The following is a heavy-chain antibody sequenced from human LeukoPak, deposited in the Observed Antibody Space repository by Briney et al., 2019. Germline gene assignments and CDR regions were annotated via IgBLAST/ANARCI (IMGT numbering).Heavy chain of an antibody. V-gene: IGHV4-30-2*01. Sequence: KASETLSLTCAVSGGSISSGGYSWSWIRQPPGKGLEWIGYIYHSGSTYYNPSLKSRVTISVDRSKNQFSLKLSSVTAADTAVYYCARISGSYRIDYWGQGTLVTVSS. CDR1: GGSISSGGYS. D-gene: IGHD1-26*01. J-gene: IGHJ4*02. CDR3: ARISGSYRIDY. CDR2: IYHSGST.